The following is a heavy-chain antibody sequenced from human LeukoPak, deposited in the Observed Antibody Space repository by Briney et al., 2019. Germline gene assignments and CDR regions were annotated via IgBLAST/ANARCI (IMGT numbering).Heavy chain of an antibody. CDR2: INSDGRST. D-gene: IGHD4-17*01. CDR1: GFTFSNYW. V-gene: IGHV3-74*01. CDR3: ATPPTVTSNY. J-gene: IGHJ4*02. Sequence: GGSLRLSCAASGFTFSNYWMHWVRQAPGKGLVWVSRINSDGRSTNYADSVKGRFTNSRDNAKNTLYLQMNSLRAEDTAVYYGATPPTVTSNYWGQGTLVTVSS.